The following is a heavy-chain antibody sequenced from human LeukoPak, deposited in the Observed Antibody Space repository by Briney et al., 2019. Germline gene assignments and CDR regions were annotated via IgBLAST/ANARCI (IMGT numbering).Heavy chain of an antibody. CDR3: ARALGVATIEDGMDV. CDR1: GFTFSNAW. V-gene: IGHV3-15*01. CDR2: IKSKTDGGTT. D-gene: IGHD5-12*01. Sequence: GGSLRLSCAASGFTFSNAWMSWVRQAPGKGLEWVGRIKSKTDGGTTDYAAPVKGRFTISRDDSKNTLYLQMNSLKTEDTAVYYCARALGVATIEDGMDVWGQGTTVTVSS. J-gene: IGHJ6*02.